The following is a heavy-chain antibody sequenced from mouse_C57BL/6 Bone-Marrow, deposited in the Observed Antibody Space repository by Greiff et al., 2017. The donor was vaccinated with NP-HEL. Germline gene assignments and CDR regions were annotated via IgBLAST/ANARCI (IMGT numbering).Heavy chain of an antibody. V-gene: IGHV1-64*01. D-gene: IGHD2-2*01. J-gene: IGHJ4*01. CDR2: IHPNSGST. CDR1: GYTFTSYW. CDR3: ARGLLWLRRRDYYAMDY. Sequence: QVQLQQSGAELVKPGASVKLSCKASGYTFTSYWMHWVKQRPGQGLEWIGMIHPNSGSTNYNEKFKSKATLTVDKSSITAYMQLSSLTSEDSAVYYCARGLLWLRRRDYYAMDYWGQGTSVTVSS.